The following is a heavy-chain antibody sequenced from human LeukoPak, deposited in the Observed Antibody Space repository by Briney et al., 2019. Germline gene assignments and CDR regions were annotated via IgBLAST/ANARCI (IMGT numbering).Heavy chain of an antibody. CDR1: GYTFTDYY. CDR3: ARGDCSGATCYDLFDD. CDR2: INPKSGGT. V-gene: IGHV1-2*02. Sequence: ASVMVSCKSSGYTFTDYYIHWVRQAPGQGLEWMGWINPKSGGTDSAQKFQGRVTMTRDTSISSAYVELSRLSSDDTAVYYCARGDCSGATCYDLFDDWGQGTKVTVSS. D-gene: IGHD2-2*01. J-gene: IGHJ3*01.